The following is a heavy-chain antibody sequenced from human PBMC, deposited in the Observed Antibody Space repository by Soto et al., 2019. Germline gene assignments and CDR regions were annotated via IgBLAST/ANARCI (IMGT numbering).Heavy chain of an antibody. V-gene: IGHV1-69*02. D-gene: IGHD4-17*01. CDR3: ARPTDYGDETFDY. Sequence: ASVKVSCKASGGTFSSYTISWVRQAPGQGLEWMGRIIPILGIANYAQKFQGRVTITADKSTSTAYMELSSLRSEDTAVYYCARPTDYGDETFDYWGQGTLVTVSS. J-gene: IGHJ4*02. CDR2: IIPILGIA. CDR1: GGTFSSYT.